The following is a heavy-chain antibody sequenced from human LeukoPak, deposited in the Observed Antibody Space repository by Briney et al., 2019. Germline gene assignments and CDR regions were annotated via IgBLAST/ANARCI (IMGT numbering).Heavy chain of an antibody. CDR1: GFTFSSYA. CDR3: AGDRATYYYGMDV. Sequence: GGSLRLSCAASGFTFSSYAMHWVRQAPGKGLEWVAVISYDGSNKYYADSVKGRFTISRDNSKNTLYLQMNSLRAEDTAVYYCAGDRATYYYGMDVWGQGTAVTVSS. J-gene: IGHJ6*02. CDR2: ISYDGSNK. D-gene: IGHD3-10*01. V-gene: IGHV3-30*04.